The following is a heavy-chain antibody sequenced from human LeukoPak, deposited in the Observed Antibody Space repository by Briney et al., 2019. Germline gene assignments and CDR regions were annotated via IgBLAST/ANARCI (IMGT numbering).Heavy chain of an antibody. Sequence: PSEALSLTCAVYGGSFSGYYWSWIRQPPGKGLEWIGEINHSGSTNYNPSLKSRVTISVDTSKNQFSLKLSSVTAADTAVYYCARTLITYYYDSSGYYHFDYWGQGTLVTVSS. D-gene: IGHD3-22*01. CDR3: ARTLITYYYDSSGYYHFDY. CDR1: GGSFSGYY. CDR2: INHSGST. V-gene: IGHV4-34*01. J-gene: IGHJ4*02.